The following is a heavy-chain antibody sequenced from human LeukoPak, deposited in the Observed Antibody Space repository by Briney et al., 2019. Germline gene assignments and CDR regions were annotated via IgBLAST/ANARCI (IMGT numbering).Heavy chain of an antibody. CDR1: GGSISNYY. CDR2: IYSSGTT. D-gene: IGHD6-13*01. V-gene: IGHV4-4*07. CDR3: ARAGANGIEAAGSLRY. J-gene: IGHJ4*02. Sequence: KPSETLSLTCTVSGGSISNYYWSWIRQPAGKGLEWIGRIYSSGTTIYNPSLKSRVTISVDTSKNQFSLKLSSVTAADTAVYYCARAGANGIEAAGSLRYWGQGTLVTVSS.